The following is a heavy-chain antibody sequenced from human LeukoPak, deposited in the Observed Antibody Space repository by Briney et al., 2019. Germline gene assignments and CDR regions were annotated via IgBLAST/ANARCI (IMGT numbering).Heavy chain of an antibody. CDR3: ARGKYDSSPFLQH. D-gene: IGHD3-22*01. CDR1: GFTFSSYG. CDR2: ISDDGTRK. Sequence: GGSLRLSCAASGFTFSSYGIHWVRLAPGKGLEWVAVISDDGTRKYYADSVQGRFTISRDNSKNTLYLQMNSLRAEDTGVYYCARGKYDSSPFLQHWGQGTLVTVSS. J-gene: IGHJ1*01. V-gene: IGHV3-30*03.